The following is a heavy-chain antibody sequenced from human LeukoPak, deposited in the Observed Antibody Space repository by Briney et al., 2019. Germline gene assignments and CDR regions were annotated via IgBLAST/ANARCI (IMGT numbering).Heavy chain of an antibody. D-gene: IGHD4-11*01. J-gene: IGHJ5*02. V-gene: IGHV4-34*01. Sequence: PSETLSLTCAVYGGSFSGYYWSWLRQPPGMGLEWIGEINHSGSTNYNPSLKSRVTISVDTSKNQFSLKLSSVTAADTAVYYCARGGVYRNWFDPWGQGTLVTVSS. CDR3: ARGGVYRNWFDP. CDR2: INHSGST. CDR1: GGSFSGYY.